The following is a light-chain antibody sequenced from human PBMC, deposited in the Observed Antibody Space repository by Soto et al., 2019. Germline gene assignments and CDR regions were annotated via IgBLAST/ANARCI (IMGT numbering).Light chain of an antibody. J-gene: IGKJ5*01. CDR2: GAS. Sequence: EIVMTQSPATLSVSPGERATLSCRASQSVSSNLAWYQQKPGQAPRLLIYGASTRATGIPARFRGSGSGTEFTLTISRLQSEDFAVYYCQKYNNWPPITFGQGTRLEIK. CDR3: QKYNNWPPIT. V-gene: IGKV3-15*01. CDR1: QSVSSN.